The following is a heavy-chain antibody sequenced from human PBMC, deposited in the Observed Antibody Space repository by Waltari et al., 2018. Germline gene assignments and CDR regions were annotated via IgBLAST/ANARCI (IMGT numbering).Heavy chain of an antibody. CDR3: AKSITMVRGVVDY. CDR1: GGSISSSSYY. V-gene: IGHV4-39*01. Sequence: QLQLQESGPGLVKPSETLSLTCTVSGGSISSSSYYWGWIRQPPGRGVGGIGRIYYSGRNDYNPSLKSRVTISVDTSKNQFSLKLSSVTAADTAVYYCAKSITMVRGVVDYWGQGTLVTVSS. CDR2: IYYSGRN. D-gene: IGHD3-10*01. J-gene: IGHJ4*02.